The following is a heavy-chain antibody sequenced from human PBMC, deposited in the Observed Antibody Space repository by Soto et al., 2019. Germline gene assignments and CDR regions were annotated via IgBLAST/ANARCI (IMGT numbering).Heavy chain of an antibody. CDR3: ARGGIAAAGRPRGWLDP. J-gene: IGHJ5*02. CDR1: GGSFSGDY. V-gene: IGHV4-34*01. CDR2: INHSGST. D-gene: IGHD6-13*01. Sequence: SETLSLTCAVYGGSFSGDYWSWIRQPPGKGLEWIGEINHSGSTNYNPSLKSRVTISVDTSKNQFSLKLSSVTAADTAVYYCARGGIAAAGRPRGWLDPWGQGTLVTVSS.